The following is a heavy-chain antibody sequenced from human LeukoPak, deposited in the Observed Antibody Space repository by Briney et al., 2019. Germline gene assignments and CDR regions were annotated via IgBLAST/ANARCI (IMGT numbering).Heavy chain of an antibody. CDR1: GFTFSSYW. CDR3: ARARFGDFDY. D-gene: IGHD3-10*01. V-gene: IGHV3-74*01. J-gene: IGHJ4*02. CDR2: INTAGSST. Sequence: GGSLRLSCAASGFTFSSYWMHWVRQAPGKGLVWVSRINTAGSSTSYADSVKGRFSISRDNAKNTLYLQMNSLRAEDTAIYYCARARFGDFDYWGQGTLVTVSS.